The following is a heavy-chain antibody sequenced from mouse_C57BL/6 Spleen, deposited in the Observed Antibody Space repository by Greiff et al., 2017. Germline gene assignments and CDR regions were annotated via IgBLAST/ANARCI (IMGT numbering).Heavy chain of an antibody. D-gene: IGHD1-1*01. CDR2: IYPGSGST. V-gene: IGHV1-55*01. J-gene: IGHJ4*01. CDR3: ARLEDGSSPYYAMDY. CDR1: GYTFTSYW. Sequence: QVQLQQPGAELVKPGASVKMSCKASGYTFTSYWITWVKQRPGQGLEWIGDIYPGSGSTNYNEKFKSKATLTVDTSSSTAYMQLSSLTSEDSAVYYCARLEDGSSPYYAMDYWGQGTSVTVSS.